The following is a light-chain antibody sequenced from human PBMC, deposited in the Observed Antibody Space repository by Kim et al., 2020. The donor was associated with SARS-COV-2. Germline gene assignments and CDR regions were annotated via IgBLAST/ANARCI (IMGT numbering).Light chain of an antibody. V-gene: IGKV3-11*01. CDR3: HHRANWPALT. CDR1: QNIGRY. Sequence: EIVLTQSPATLSFSPGDRAILSCRASQNIGRYLAWYQQRPGQAPRLLIYEVFNTAAGVPARFSGNGSETDFTLTITSLEPDDFAVYYCHHRANWPALTFGGGTKVDIK. J-gene: IGKJ4*01. CDR2: EVF.